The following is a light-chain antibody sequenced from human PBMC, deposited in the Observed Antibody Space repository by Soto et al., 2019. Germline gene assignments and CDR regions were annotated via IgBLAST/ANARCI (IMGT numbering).Light chain of an antibody. CDR1: QSVSSN. CDR2: GAS. CDR3: QQYNNWPEWT. J-gene: IGKJ1*01. Sequence: EIVMTQSPATLSLSPGERATLSCRASQSVSSNLAWYQQKPGQAPRLLIYGASTRATGIPARFSGSGSGTELTLTISILHSEDFAVYYCQQYNNWPEWTFGQGTKVYIK. V-gene: IGKV3-15*01.